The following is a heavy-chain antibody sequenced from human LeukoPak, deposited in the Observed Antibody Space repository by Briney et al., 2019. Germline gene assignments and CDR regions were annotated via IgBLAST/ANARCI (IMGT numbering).Heavy chain of an antibody. CDR2: ISGNGVLT. CDR3: ANSQGTIFGVVDY. D-gene: IGHD3-3*01. Sequence: GGSLRLSCSASGFTFKSYLMAWVRQAPGKGLEWISGISGNGVLTYYADSVKGRFTVSRDNSQNILHLQLNNVRAEDSAIYYCANSQGTIFGVVDYWGQGTLATVSS. CDR1: GFTFKSYL. J-gene: IGHJ4*02. V-gene: IGHV3-23*01.